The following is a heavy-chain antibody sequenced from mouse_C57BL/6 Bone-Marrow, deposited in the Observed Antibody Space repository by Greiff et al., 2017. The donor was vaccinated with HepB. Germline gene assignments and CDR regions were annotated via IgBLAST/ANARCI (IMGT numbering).Heavy chain of an antibody. V-gene: IGHV1-53*01. Sequence: QVQLKQPGTELVKPGASVKLSCKASGYTFTSYWMHWVKQRPGQGLEWIGNINPSNGGTNYNEKFKSKATLTVDKSSSTAYMQLSSLTSEDSAVYYCARFITTVVRETDYWGQGTTLTVSS. CDR3: ARFITTVVRETDY. J-gene: IGHJ2*01. CDR2: INPSNGGT. D-gene: IGHD1-1*01. CDR1: GYTFTSYW.